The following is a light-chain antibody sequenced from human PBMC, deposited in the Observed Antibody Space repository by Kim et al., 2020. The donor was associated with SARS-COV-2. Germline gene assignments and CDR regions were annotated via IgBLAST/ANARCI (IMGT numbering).Light chain of an antibody. J-gene: IGLJ2*01. V-gene: IGLV1-40*01. CDR2: GNS. Sequence: VTISCTGSSCNIGAGYDVHWYQQLPGTAPKLLIYGNSNRPSGVPDRFSGSKSGTSASLAITGLQAEDEADYYCQSYDSSLSGHVVFGGGTQLTVL. CDR3: QSYDSSLSGHVV. CDR1: SCNIGAGYD.